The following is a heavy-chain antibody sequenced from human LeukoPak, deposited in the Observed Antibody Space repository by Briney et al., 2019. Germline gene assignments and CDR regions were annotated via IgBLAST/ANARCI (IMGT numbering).Heavy chain of an antibody. J-gene: IGHJ4*02. CDR1: GYTFTSYG. V-gene: IGHV1-18*01. D-gene: IGHD1-26*01. Sequence: ASVKVSCKASGYTFTSYGISWVRQAPGQRLEGLGWISTYNNNTHYAQKFQVRVTMTTDTSTSTAYMELRSLRSDDTAVYHCARVSGSYRGAIDYWGQGTLVTVSS. CDR2: ISTYNNNT. CDR3: ARVSGSYRGAIDY.